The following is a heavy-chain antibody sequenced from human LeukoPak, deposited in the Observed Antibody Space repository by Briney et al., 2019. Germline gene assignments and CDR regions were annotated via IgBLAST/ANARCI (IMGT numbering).Heavy chain of an antibody. CDR1: GGSISSYY. CDR2: IYYSGST. Sequence: PSETLSLTCTVSGGSISSYYWSWIRQPPGKGLEWIGYIYYSGSTNYNPSLKSRVTISVDTSKNQFSLKLSSVTAADTAVYYCARGYYDILTGYYRGYDYWGQGTLVTVSS. CDR3: ARGYYDILTGYYRGYDY. J-gene: IGHJ4*02. V-gene: IGHV4-59*12. D-gene: IGHD3-9*01.